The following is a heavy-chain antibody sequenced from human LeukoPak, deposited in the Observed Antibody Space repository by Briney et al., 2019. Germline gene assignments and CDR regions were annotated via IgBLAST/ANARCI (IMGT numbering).Heavy chain of an antibody. CDR3: ARLRCSSTSCYTGWFDP. D-gene: IGHD2-2*02. J-gene: IGHJ5*02. CDR2: INPNSGGT. V-gene: IGHV1-2*02. CDR1: GYTFTGYY. Sequence: ASVKVSCKASGYTFTGYYMHWVRQAPGQGLEWMGWINPNSGGTNYAQKFQGRVTMTRDTSISIAYMELSRLRSDDTAVYYCARLRCSSTSCYTGWFDPWGQGTLVTVSS.